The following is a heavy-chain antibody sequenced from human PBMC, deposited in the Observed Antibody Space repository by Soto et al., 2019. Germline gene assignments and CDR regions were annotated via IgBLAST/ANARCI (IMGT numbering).Heavy chain of an antibody. CDR3: ARVAYDAFDI. D-gene: IGHD3-16*01. CDR2: ISSSRSYT. CDR1: GFTFSDYY. Sequence: QVQLVESGGGLVKPGGSLRLSCAASGFTFSDYYMNWIRQAPGKGLEWVSYISSSRSYTNYADSVKGRVTISRDNAKNSLYLQMNSLRAEDTDVYYCARVAYDAFDICGQGTMVTVSS. V-gene: IGHV3-11*05. J-gene: IGHJ3*02.